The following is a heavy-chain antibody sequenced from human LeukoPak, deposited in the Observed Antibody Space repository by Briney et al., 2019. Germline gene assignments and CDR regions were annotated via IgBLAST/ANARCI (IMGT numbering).Heavy chain of an antibody. Sequence: ASVKVSCKASVGTFSSYAISWVRQAPGQGLEWMGRIIPIFGIANYAQKFQGRVTITADKSTSTAYMELSSLRSEDTAVYYCARDADSTLDYGGNSGGGSDYWGQGTLVTVSS. V-gene: IGHV1-69*10. D-gene: IGHD4-23*01. CDR2: IIPIFGIA. J-gene: IGHJ4*02. CDR3: ARDADSTLDYGGNSGGGSDY. CDR1: VGTFSSYA.